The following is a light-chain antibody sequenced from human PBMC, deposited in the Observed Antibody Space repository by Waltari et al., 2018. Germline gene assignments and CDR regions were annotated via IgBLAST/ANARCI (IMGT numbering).Light chain of an antibody. CDR2: GAS. CDR1: QSVSSSY. Sequence: EIVLTQSPGTLSLSPGERATLSCRASQSVSSSYLAWYQQKPGQAPRLLIYGASSRATGIPDRFSGSGSGTDFTLTISRPEPEDFAVYYCQQYGSSPYTFGQGTKLEIK. V-gene: IGKV3-20*01. J-gene: IGKJ2*01. CDR3: QQYGSSPYT.